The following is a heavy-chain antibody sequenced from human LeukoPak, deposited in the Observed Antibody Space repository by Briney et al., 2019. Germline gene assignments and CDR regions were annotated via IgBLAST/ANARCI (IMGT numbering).Heavy chain of an antibody. Sequence: GGSLRLPCTASGFTFSNYAMSWVRQAPGKGLEWVSGISGSGGSTYYADSVKGRFTISRDNSKNTLYLQMNSLRAEDTAVYYCAKAGYCSGGSCYSVDYWGQGTLVTVSS. CDR1: GFTFSNYA. CDR2: ISGSGGST. CDR3: AKAGYCSGGSCYSVDY. V-gene: IGHV3-23*01. J-gene: IGHJ4*02. D-gene: IGHD2-15*01.